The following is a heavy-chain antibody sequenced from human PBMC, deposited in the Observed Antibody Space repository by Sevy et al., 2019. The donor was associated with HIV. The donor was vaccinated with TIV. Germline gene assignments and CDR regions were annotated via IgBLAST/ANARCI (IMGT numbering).Heavy chain of an antibody. J-gene: IGHJ4*02. CDR1: GFNFNIYS. V-gene: IGHV3-23*01. CDR2: LSFGCGKI. CDR3: AREGCSKPHDY. D-gene: IGHD3-10*02. Sequence: GGSLRLSCVASGFNFNIYSFSWVRQTPGKGLEWVSTLSFGCGKINYADSVQGRFTICRDDSKNTLYLEMNSLKVEDTAIYYCAREGCSKPHDYWGQGTLVTVSS.